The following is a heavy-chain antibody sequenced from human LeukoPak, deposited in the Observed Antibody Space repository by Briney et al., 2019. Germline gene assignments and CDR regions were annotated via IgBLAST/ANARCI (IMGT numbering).Heavy chain of an antibody. D-gene: IGHD3-9*01. J-gene: IGHJ6*03. CDR1: GGSFSGYY. Sequence: SETLSLTCAVYGGSFSGYYWSWIRQPPGKGLEWIGETNHSGSTNYNPSLKSRVTISVDTSKNQFSLKLSSVTAADTAVYYCARTTLGYYNVRRYYYYMDVWGKGTTVTVSS. CDR2: TNHSGST. V-gene: IGHV4-34*01. CDR3: ARTTLGYYNVRRYYYYMDV.